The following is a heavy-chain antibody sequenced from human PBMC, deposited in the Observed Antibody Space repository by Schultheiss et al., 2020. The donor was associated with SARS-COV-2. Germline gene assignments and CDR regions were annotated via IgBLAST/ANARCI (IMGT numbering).Heavy chain of an antibody. V-gene: IGHV3-30*18. Sequence: GGSLRLSCAASGFTFTKYGMHWVRQAPGKGLEWVAVISYDGSNKYYADSVKGRFTISRDNSKNTLYLQMNSLRAEDTAVYYCAKYQLLSRWFDPWGQGTLVTVSS. D-gene: IGHD2-2*01. CDR3: AKYQLLSRWFDP. CDR2: ISYDGSNK. J-gene: IGHJ5*02. CDR1: GFTFTKYG.